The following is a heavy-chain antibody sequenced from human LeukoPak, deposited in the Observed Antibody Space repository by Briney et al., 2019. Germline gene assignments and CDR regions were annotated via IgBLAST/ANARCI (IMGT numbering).Heavy chain of an antibody. CDR2: INQDGSEK. V-gene: IGHV3-7*04. J-gene: IGHJ3*02. CDR3: ARGGSYLSAFDI. Sequence: GGSLRLSCGASGFTFVDYWMSWVRQAPGQGLEWVANINQDGSEKYYLDSAKGRFTISRDNARNSLYLQVNSLRAEDTAVYYCARGGSYLSAFDIWGQGTMVTVSS. CDR1: GFTFVDYW. D-gene: IGHD1-26*01.